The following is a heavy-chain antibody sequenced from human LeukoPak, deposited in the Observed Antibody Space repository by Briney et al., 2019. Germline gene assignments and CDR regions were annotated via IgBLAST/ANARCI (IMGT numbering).Heavy chain of an antibody. V-gene: IGHV4-4*07. Sequence: PSETLSLTCTVSGGSISSYYWSWIRQPAGMGLEWIGRIYTSGSTNYNPSLKSRVTMSVDTSKNQFSLKLSSVTAADTAVYYCARGTRYCTNGVCYHPPFDYWGQGTLVTVSS. CDR1: GGSISSYY. D-gene: IGHD2-8*01. CDR3: ARGTRYCTNGVCYHPPFDY. J-gene: IGHJ4*02. CDR2: IYTSGST.